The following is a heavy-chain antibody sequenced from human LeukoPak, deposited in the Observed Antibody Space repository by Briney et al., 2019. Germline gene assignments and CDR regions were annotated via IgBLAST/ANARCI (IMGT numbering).Heavy chain of an antibody. CDR2: IYYSGST. D-gene: IGHD1-26*01. J-gene: IGHJ4*02. CDR3: ARDTYSGSYYDY. CDR1: GGSISSSSYY. V-gene: IGHV4-39*07. Sequence: SETLSLTCTVSGGSISSSSYYWGWIRQPPGKGLEWIGSIYYSGSTNYNPSLKSRVTISVDTSKNQFSLKLSSVTAADTAVYYCARDTYSGSYYDYWGQGTLVTVSS.